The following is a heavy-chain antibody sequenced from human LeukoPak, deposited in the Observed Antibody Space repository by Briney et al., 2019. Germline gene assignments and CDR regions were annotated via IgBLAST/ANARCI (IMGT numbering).Heavy chain of an antibody. V-gene: IGHV5-10-1*01. CDR3: ARPYYYDSSGYQD. CDR1: GYSFTTYW. Sequence: GESLRIPCQGSGYSFTTYWISWVRQMPGKGLEWMGRSDPSDSYTNYSPSFQGHVAISAVKSISTAYLQWSSLKASDTAMYYCARPYYYDSSGYQDWGQGTLVTVSS. D-gene: IGHD3-22*01. J-gene: IGHJ4*02. CDR2: SDPSDSYT.